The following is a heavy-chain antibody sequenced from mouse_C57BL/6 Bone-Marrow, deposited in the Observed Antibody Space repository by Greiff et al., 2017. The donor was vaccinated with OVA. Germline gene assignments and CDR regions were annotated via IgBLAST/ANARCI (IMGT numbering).Heavy chain of an antibody. J-gene: IGHJ2*01. CDR3: ARITTIVAPY. CDR2: IYPGDGDT. CDR1: GYAFSSSW. V-gene: IGHV1-82*01. Sequence: VQLQQSGPELVKPGASVKISCKASGYAFSSSWMNWVKQRPGKGLEWIGRIYPGDGDTNYNGKFKGKATLTADKSSSTAYMQLSSLTAEDSAVYFCARITTIVAPYWGKGTTLTVSS. D-gene: IGHD1-1*01.